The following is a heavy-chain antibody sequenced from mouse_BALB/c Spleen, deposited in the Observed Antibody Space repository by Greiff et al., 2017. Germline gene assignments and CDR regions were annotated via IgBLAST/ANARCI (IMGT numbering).Heavy chain of an antibody. CDR2: ISSGSSTI. CDR1: GFTFSSFG. CDR3: ARSRDRYDNFYYFDY. V-gene: IGHV5-17*02. Sequence: EVQVVESGGGLVQPGGSRKLSCAASGFTFSSFGMHWVRQAPEKGLEWVAYISSGSSTIYYADTVKGRFTISRDNPKNTLFLQMTSLRSEDTAMYYCARSRDRYDNFYYFDYWGQGTTLTVSS. D-gene: IGHD2-10*02. J-gene: IGHJ2*01.